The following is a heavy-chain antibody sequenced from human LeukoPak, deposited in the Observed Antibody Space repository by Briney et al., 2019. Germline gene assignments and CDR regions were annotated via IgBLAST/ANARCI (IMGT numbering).Heavy chain of an antibody. D-gene: IGHD6-19*01. CDR1: GGTFSSYA. J-gene: IGHJ4*02. V-gene: IGHV1-69*04. CDR3: ASRLPYSSGWYSPLDY. CDR2: IIPIPGIA. Sequence: SVKVSCKASGGTFSSYAISWVRQAPGQGLEWMGRIIPIPGIANYAQKFQGRVTITADKSTSTAYMELSSLRSEDTAVYYCASRLPYSSGWYSPLDYWGQGTLVTVSS.